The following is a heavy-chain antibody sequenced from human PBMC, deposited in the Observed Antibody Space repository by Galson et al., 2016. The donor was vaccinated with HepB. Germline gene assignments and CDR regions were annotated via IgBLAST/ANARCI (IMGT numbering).Heavy chain of an antibody. D-gene: IGHD1-7*01. CDR2: FDVEDGKT. J-gene: IGHJ4*02. V-gene: IGHV1-24*01. Sequence: SVKVSCKVSGYTLNEMSMHWVRQAPGKGLEWMGGFDVEDGKTIYAQKFQGRVTMTEDTSSDTAYMELSSLRSEDTAVYYCSAFLLEIHSPFDYWGPGTLVTVSS. CDR3: SAFLLEIHSPFDY. CDR1: GYTLNEMS.